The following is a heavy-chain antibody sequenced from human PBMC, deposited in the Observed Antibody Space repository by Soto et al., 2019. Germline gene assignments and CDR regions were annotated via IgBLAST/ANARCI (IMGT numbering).Heavy chain of an antibody. Sequence: QVQLVQSGAEVKKTGASVKLSCQASGFGFSTYYFHWVRQAPGQGLEGMGWIRGYNGNTKYAEIFQDRLTITSDAAASTVYMELYGLRSEDTAVYFCARDPFLQFYSIDFWGQGTLVTVSA. D-gene: IGHD2-15*01. CDR2: IRGYNGNT. V-gene: IGHV1-3*01. CDR3: ARDPFLQFYSIDF. J-gene: IGHJ4*02. CDR1: GFGFSTYY.